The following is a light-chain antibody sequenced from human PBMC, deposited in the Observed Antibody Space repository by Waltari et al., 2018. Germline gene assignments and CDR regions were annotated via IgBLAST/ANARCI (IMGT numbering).Light chain of an antibody. CDR3: QQYYSTPLT. CDR2: WAS. V-gene: IGKV4-1*01. J-gene: IGKJ4*01. CDR1: QSVLYSSNNKNY. Sequence: DIVMTQSPDSLAVSLGERATINCKSSQSVLYSSNNKNYLAWYQQKPGQPPKLLIYWASTRESGVPDRFSGSGSGTDFTFTISSLQAEDVAVYYCQQYYSTPLTFGGGPRWRSN.